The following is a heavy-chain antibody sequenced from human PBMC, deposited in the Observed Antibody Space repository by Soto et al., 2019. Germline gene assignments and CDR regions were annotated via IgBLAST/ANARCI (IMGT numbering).Heavy chain of an antibody. V-gene: IGHV3-13*01. CDR2: IGTAGDT. D-gene: IGHD6-25*01. CDR1: GFTFSSYD. CDR3: ARVSDYYGMDV. Sequence: PGGSLRLSCPASGFTFSSYDMHWVRQATGKGLEWVSAIGTAGDTYYPGSVKGRFTISRENAKNSLYLQMNSLRAEDTAVYYCARVSDYYGMDVWGQGTTVTVSS. J-gene: IGHJ6*02.